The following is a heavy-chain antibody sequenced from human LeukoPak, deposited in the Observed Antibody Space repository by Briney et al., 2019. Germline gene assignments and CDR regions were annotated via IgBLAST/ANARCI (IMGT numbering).Heavy chain of an antibody. J-gene: IGHJ4*02. V-gene: IGHV3-7*01. CDR3: ARAPIVVVPTWRPTYFDY. D-gene: IGHD2-2*01. Sequence: GGPLRLSCTTSGFTFSSYWVSWVHQAPGKGLEWVANIKQDGGEKYCVDSVKGRFTISRDNAKNSLYLQMNSLRAEDTAIYYCARAPIVVVPTWRPTYFDYWGQGTLVTVSS. CDR2: IKQDGGEK. CDR1: GFTFSSYW.